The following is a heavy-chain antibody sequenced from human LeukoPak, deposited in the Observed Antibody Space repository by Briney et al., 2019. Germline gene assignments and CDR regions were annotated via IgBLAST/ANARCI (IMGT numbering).Heavy chain of an antibody. J-gene: IGHJ4*02. CDR2: INSDGSST. Sequence: GGSLRLSCAASGFTSSSYWMHWVRQAPGKGLVWVSRINSDGSSTSYADSVKGRFTISRYNAKNSLYLQMNSLRAEDTAVYYCASGVTIFGVVRFDYWGQGTLVTVSS. CDR1: GFTSSSYW. D-gene: IGHD3-3*01. CDR3: ASGVTIFGVVRFDY. V-gene: IGHV3-74*01.